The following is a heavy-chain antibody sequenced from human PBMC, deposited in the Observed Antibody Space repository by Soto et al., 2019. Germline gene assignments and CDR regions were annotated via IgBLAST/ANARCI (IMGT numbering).Heavy chain of an antibody. CDR2: ISYDGSNK. Sequence: QVQLVESGGGVVQPGRSLRLSCAASGFTFSSYGMHWVRQAPGKGLEWVAVISYDGSNKNYADSVKGRFTISRDKSKNTQYLQMNSLRAEDTAVYYCAKEVWSGPMDVWGQGTKVTVSS. CDR1: GFTFSSYG. J-gene: IGHJ6*02. V-gene: IGHV3-30*18. D-gene: IGHD3-3*01. CDR3: AKEVWSGPMDV.